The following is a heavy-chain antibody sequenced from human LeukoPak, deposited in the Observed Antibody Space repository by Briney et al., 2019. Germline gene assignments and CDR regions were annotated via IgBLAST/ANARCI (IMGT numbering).Heavy chain of an antibody. CDR1: GGSISSYY. V-gene: IGHV4-59*01. CDR2: IYYSGST. J-gene: IGHJ5*02. CDR3: ASLYGSGRRFDP. Sequence: SETLSLTCTVSGGSISSYYWSWIRQPPGKGLEWIGYIYYSGSTNYNPSLKSRVTISVDTSKNQFSLKLSSVTAADTAVYYCASLYGSGRRFDPWGQGTLVAVSS. D-gene: IGHD3-10*01.